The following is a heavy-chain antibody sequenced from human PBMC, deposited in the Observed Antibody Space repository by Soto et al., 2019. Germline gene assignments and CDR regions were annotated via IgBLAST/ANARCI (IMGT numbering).Heavy chain of an antibody. CDR2: INAGNGNT. Sequence: QVQLVQSGAEVKKPGASVKVSCKASGYTFTSYAMHWVRQAPGQRLEWMGWINAGNGNTKYSKKFQGRVTITSDTSASTAYMELSSLRSEDTAVYYCARDRRGYNWNYVGWFDPWGQGTLVTVSS. CDR3: ARDRRGYNWNYVGWFDP. J-gene: IGHJ5*02. CDR1: GYTFTSYA. V-gene: IGHV1-3*01. D-gene: IGHD1-7*01.